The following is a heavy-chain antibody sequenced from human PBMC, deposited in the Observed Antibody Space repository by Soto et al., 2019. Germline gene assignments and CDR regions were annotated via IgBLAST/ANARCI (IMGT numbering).Heavy chain of an antibody. J-gene: IGHJ4*02. CDR1: GFTFSSYG. D-gene: IGHD1-7*01. Sequence: GGSLRLSCAASGFTFSSYGMTWVRQAPGKGLEWVSFSSATGAGTYYADSVKGRFTISRDNSKNTLYLQMASLRADDTAVYYCAKDRRAGGNYGFYSDFWGQGALVTVSS. CDR3: AKDRRAGGNYGFYSDF. CDR2: SSATGAGT. V-gene: IGHV3-23*01.